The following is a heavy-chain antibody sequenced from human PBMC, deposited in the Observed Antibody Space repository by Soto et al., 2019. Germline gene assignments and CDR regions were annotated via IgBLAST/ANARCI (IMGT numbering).Heavy chain of an antibody. Sequence: QVQLVQSGAEVKTPGASVKVSCKASGYTFATYDINWVRQAPGQGLEWMGGMNPNSDNTGYAQKFQGRLTMTRDTALSVAHMELSSLRNEDTAVYYCARSDGYNFNWLDSWGQGTLVTVSA. J-gene: IGHJ5*01. D-gene: IGHD2-21*01. CDR3: ARSDGYNFNWLDS. CDR2: MNPNSDNT. CDR1: GYTFATYD. V-gene: IGHV1-8*01.